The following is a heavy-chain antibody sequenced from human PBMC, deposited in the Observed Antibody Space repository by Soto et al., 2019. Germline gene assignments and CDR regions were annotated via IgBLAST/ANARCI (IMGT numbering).Heavy chain of an antibody. J-gene: IGHJ4*02. D-gene: IGHD1-26*01. CDR2: ITSSSSTI. V-gene: IGHV3-11*01. CDR3: ARNRRVGATRAWYYFDY. Sequence: PGGSLRLSCAASGLSFSDYYMSWIRQAPGKGLEWIAYITSSSSTIYYADSVKGRFTISRDNAKNSLYLQMNSLRAEDTAVYYCARNRRVGATRAWYYFDYWGQGTLVTVSS. CDR1: GLSFSDYY.